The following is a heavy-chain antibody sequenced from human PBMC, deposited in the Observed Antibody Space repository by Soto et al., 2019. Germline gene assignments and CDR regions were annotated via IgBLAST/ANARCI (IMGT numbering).Heavy chain of an antibody. Sequence: GGSLRLSCAASGFTFSSYAMSWVRQAPGKGLEWVSAISGSGGSTYYADSVKGQFTISRDNSKNTLYLQMNSLRAEDTAVYYCAKRSGSSHAFDIWGQGTMVTVSS. J-gene: IGHJ3*02. CDR3: AKRSGSSHAFDI. CDR1: GFTFSSYA. CDR2: ISGSGGST. D-gene: IGHD6-13*01. V-gene: IGHV3-23*01.